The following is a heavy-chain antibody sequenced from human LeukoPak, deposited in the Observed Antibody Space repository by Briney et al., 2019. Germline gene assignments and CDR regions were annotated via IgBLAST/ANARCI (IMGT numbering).Heavy chain of an antibody. Sequence: ASVMVSCKASGYTFTSYAMHWVRQAPGQRLEWMGWINAGNGNTKYSQKFQGRVTITRDTSASTAYMELSSLRSEDTAVYYCARDRRYSSTWCSDNRGQRNLGTVSS. CDR3: ARDRRYSSTWCSDN. CDR2: INAGNGNT. J-gene: IGHJ4*02. D-gene: IGHD6-13*01. V-gene: IGHV1-3*01. CDR1: GYTFTSYA.